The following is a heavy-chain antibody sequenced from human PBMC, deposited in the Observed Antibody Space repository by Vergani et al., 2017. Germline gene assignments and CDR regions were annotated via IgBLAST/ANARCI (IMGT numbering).Heavy chain of an antibody. CDR2: IYTSGST. D-gene: IGHD4-17*01. J-gene: IGHJ4*02. CDR3: GGLYGDYVAFDY. V-gene: IGHV4-61*02. Sequence: QVQLQESGPGLVKPSQTLSLTCTVSGGSISSGSYYWSWIRQPAGKGLEWIGRIYTSGSTNYNPSLKSRVTISVDTSKNQFSLKLSSVTAADTAVYYCGGLYGDYVAFDYWGQGTLVTVSS. CDR1: GGSISSGSYY.